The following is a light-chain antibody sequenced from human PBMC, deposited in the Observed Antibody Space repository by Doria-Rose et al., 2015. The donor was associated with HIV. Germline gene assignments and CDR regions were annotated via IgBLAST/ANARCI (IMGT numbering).Light chain of an antibody. CDR3: QQYENLPLT. CDR2: DAS. V-gene: IGKV1-33*01. Sequence: DIRMTQSPSSLSASVGDRVTISCQASQDINNCLNWYQQKPGKAPKLLIYDASILETGVPSRFSGSGSVTDFNFTVSSLQPEDIATYYCQQYENLPLTFDGGTKIEI. CDR1: QDINNC. J-gene: IGKJ4*01.